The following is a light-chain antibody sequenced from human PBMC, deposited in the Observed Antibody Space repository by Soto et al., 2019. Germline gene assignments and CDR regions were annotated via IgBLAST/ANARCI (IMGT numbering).Light chain of an antibody. CDR1: RDISNY. Sequence: DIQMTQSPSSLSASVGDRVTITCQASRDISNYLNWYQQKPGKAPKLLIYDVSNLETGVPSRFSGSASWTHFAFTIRSLQPEDAATYYCQHYDSLPMHTFGLGTKLEI. CDR3: QHYDSLPMHT. J-gene: IGKJ2*01. V-gene: IGKV1-33*01. CDR2: DVS.